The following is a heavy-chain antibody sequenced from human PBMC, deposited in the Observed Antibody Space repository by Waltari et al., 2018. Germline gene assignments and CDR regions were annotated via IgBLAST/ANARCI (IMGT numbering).Heavy chain of an antibody. CDR3: AGGGPVAARRSMDV. CDR1: GGSFSGYY. V-gene: IGHV4-34*01. D-gene: IGHD6-6*01. CDR2: INHSGST. J-gene: IGHJ6*03. Sequence: QVQLQQWGAGLLKPSETLSLTCAVYGGSFSGYYWSWIRQPPGKGLEWIGEINHSGSTNYNPSLKSRVTISVDTSKNQFSLKLSSVTAADTAVYYCAGGGPVAARRSMDVWGKGTTVTISS.